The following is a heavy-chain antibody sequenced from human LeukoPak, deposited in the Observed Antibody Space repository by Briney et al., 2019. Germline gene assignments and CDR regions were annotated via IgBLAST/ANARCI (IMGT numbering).Heavy chain of an antibody. CDR1: GFTFSSYA. V-gene: IGHV3-23*01. D-gene: IGHD3-16*01. J-gene: IGHJ6*03. CDR3: ANGVDASGIYYYFYMDV. Sequence: PGGSLRLSCAASGFTFSSYAMSWVRQAPGKGLEWVSGISGSGGGRYYADSVKGRFTISRDNSKNTLYLQMNNLRAEDTAVYYCANGVDASGIYYYFYMDVWGKGTTATVSS. CDR2: ISGSGGGR.